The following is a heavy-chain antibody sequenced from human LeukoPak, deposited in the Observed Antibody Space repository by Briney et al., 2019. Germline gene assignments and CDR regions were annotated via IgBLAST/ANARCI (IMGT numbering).Heavy chain of an antibody. CDR2: IWYDGSNK. J-gene: IGHJ3*02. Sequence: GGSLRLSCAASGFTFSSYGMHWVRQAPGKGLEWEAVIWYDGSNKYYADSVKGRFTISRDNSKNTLYLQMNSLRAEDTAVYYCARDPSRRRGKWFGESDDAFDIWGQGTMVTVSS. D-gene: IGHD3-10*01. V-gene: IGHV3-33*01. CDR3: ARDPSRRRGKWFGESDDAFDI. CDR1: GFTFSSYG.